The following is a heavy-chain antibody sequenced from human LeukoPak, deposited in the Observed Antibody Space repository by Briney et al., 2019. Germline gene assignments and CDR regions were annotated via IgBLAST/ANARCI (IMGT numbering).Heavy chain of an antibody. Sequence: GGSLRLSCAASGVTFSNAWMSCVRQAPGKGLEWVGRIKSKTDGGTTDYAAPVKGRFTISRDDSKNTLYLQINSLKTVDTARYYSTIRVPGYSSGGSCYRFDYWGQGTLVTVSS. CDR2: IKSKTDGGTT. V-gene: IGHV3-15*01. J-gene: IGHJ4*02. CDR1: GVTFSNAW. CDR3: TIRVPGYSSGGSCYRFDY. D-gene: IGHD2-15*01.